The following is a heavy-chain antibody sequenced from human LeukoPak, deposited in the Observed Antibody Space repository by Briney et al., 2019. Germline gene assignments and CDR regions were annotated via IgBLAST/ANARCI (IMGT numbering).Heavy chain of an antibody. Sequence: PGGSLRLSCAASGFTFSSYAMHWVRQAPGKGLEWVAVISYDGSNKYYADSVKGRFTISRDNAENSLYLQMNSLRAEDTAVYYCVRAIGGYASYWGQGTLVTVSS. D-gene: IGHD5-12*01. CDR3: VRAIGGYASY. V-gene: IGHV3-30*04. CDR2: ISYDGSNK. J-gene: IGHJ4*02. CDR1: GFTFSSYA.